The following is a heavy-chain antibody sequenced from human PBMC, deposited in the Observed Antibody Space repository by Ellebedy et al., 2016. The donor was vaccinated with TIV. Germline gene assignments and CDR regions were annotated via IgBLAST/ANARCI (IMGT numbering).Heavy chain of an antibody. Sequence: TLSLTCTVSGDSINNAYWSWIRQAPGKALEWLARIDWDGDKFYNTSLESRLTISKDTFRGEVVLTMTNMQPDDTATYFCARYRNGFFSGYYFDFWGQGTLVTVSS. D-gene: IGHD6-19*01. V-gene: IGHV2-70*16. CDR3: ARYRNGFFSGYYFDF. CDR1: GDSINNAYW. CDR2: IDWDGDK. J-gene: IGHJ4*02.